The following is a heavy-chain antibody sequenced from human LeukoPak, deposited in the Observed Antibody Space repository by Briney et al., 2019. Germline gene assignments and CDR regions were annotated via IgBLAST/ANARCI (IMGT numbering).Heavy chain of an antibody. V-gene: IGHV3-23*01. J-gene: IGHJ4*02. CDR1: GFTFSTYA. Sequence: HAGGSLRLSCAASGFTFSTYAMGWVRQAPGEGLEWVSSINDYGGDTYYADSVKGRCAISRDNSKNTLYLQMDSLRAEDTAVYYCAKGKIAVAGPNREGYFDYWGQGTLVTVSS. D-gene: IGHD6-19*01. CDR3: AKGKIAVAGPNREGYFDY. CDR2: INDYGGDT.